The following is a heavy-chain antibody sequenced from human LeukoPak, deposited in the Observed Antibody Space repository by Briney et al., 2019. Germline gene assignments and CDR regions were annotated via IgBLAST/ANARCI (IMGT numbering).Heavy chain of an antibody. J-gene: IGHJ4*02. D-gene: IGHD3-3*02. CDR2: TNSDGSST. CDR1: GFTFSSYA. CDR3: AALAVGY. Sequence: GGSLRLSCAASGFTFSSYAMHWVRQAPGKGLVWVSRTNSDGSSTSYADSVKGRFTISRDNAKNTMYLQMNSLRAEDTAVYYCAALAVGYWGQGTLVTVSS. V-gene: IGHV3-74*01.